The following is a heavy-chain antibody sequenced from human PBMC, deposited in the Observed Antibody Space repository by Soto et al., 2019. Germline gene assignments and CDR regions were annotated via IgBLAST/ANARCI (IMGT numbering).Heavy chain of an antibody. D-gene: IGHD5-12*01. V-gene: IGHV4-31*03. Sequence: QVQLQESGPGLVKPSQTLSLTCTVSGGSISSGGYYWSWIRQHPGKGLEWIGYIYYSGSTYYNPSLNSRVSIAXDTPKNPFSLKLSSVTAADTAVYYCARVIDTVATGGNAFDIWGQGTMVTVTS. CDR2: IYYSGST. J-gene: IGHJ3*02. CDR1: GGSISSGGYY. CDR3: ARVIDTVATGGNAFDI.